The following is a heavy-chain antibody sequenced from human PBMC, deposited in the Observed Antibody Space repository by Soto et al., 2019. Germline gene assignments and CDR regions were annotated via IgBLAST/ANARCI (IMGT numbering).Heavy chain of an antibody. J-gene: IGHJ4*02. D-gene: IGHD3-22*01. CDR2: IYYAGTT. Sequence: SETLSLTCTVSDGSFSPNYWGWIRQPPGKGLEWIGYIYYAGTTTYNPSLKGRATISLDTSENQFSLKVRSVTAADTAVYYCARLGRYYQAFDSWGQGTLVTVS. CDR1: DGSFSPNY. V-gene: IGHV4-59*08. CDR3: ARLGRYYQAFDS.